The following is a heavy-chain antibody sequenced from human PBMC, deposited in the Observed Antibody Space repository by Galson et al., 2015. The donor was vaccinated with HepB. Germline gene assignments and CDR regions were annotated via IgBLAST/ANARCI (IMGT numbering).Heavy chain of an antibody. CDR3: ATAGGELGSGRYYAAH. J-gene: IGHJ4*02. V-gene: IGHV1-69*13. Sequence: SVKVSCKASGGTFSSYPINWVRQAPGQGLEWMGWIIPIFDSVDYARKFQGRVTITADESTSTAYLELTSLRSQDTAVYYCATAGGELGSGRYYAAHWGQGALVTVTS. CDR2: IIPIFDSV. D-gene: IGHD3-10*01. CDR1: GGTFSSYP.